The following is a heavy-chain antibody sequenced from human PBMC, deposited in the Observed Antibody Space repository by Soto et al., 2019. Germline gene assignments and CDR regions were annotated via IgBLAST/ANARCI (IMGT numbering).Heavy chain of an antibody. J-gene: IGHJ3*02. Sequence: ASVKVSCKASGYTFTGYYMHWLRQAPGQGLEWMGWINPNSGGTNYAQKFQGRVTMTRDTSISTAYMELSRLRSDDTAVYYCARVCITIFGVVIDAFDIWGQGTMVTVSS. CDR3: ARVCITIFGVVIDAFDI. V-gene: IGHV1-2*02. CDR1: GYTFTGYY. D-gene: IGHD3-3*01. CDR2: INPNSGGT.